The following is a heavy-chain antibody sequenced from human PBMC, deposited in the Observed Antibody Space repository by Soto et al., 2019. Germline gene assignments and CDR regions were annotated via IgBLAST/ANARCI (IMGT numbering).Heavy chain of an antibody. V-gene: IGHV1-2*02. CDR3: ARDRWGNCNDIYGFDI. D-gene: IGHD1-20*01. CDR1: GYTFTGYY. J-gene: IGHJ3*02. CDR2: INPNTDVT. Sequence: QVQLVQSGAEMRKPGASVKVSCKASGYTFTGYYMHWVRQAPGQGLEWMGWINPNTDVTNYAQRFQGRVTMTRDTSITTAYMELSRLRSDDTALYYCARDRWGNCNDIYGFDIWCPGTPVTVSS.